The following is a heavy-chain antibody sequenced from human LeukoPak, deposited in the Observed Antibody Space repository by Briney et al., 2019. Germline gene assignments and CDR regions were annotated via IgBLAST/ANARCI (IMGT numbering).Heavy chain of an antibody. D-gene: IGHD3-22*01. Sequence: ASVKVSCKASGGTFSSYAISWVRQAPGQGLEWMGGIIPILGTANYAQKFQGRVTITTDESTSTAYMELSSLRSEDTAVYYCASRSGDYYDSSGYYPSPHGYFDYWGQGTLVTVSS. CDR2: IIPILGTA. CDR3: ASRSGDYYDSSGYYPSPHGYFDY. J-gene: IGHJ4*02. V-gene: IGHV1-69*05. CDR1: GGTFSSYA.